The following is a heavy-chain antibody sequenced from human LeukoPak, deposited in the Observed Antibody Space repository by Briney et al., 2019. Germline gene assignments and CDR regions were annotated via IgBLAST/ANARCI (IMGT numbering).Heavy chain of an antibody. CDR3: ARDDSYGSTAFDY. CDR1: GGSISSYY. CDR2: INHSGST. V-gene: IGHV4-34*01. D-gene: IGHD5-18*01. J-gene: IGHJ4*02. Sequence: PSETLSLTCTVSGGSISSYYWSWIRQPPGKGLEWIGEINHSGSTNYNPSLKSRVTISVDTSKNQFSLKLSSVTAADTAVYYCARDDSYGSTAFDYWGQGTLVTVSS.